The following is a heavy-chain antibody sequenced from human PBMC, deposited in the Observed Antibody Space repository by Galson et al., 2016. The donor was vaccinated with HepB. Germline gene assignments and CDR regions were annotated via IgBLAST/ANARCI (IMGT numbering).Heavy chain of an antibody. D-gene: IGHD6-25*01. V-gene: IGHV3-23*01. CDR3: TRAPAPPHFEF. J-gene: IGHJ4*02. Sequence: SLRLSCAASGFTFSTYAMRWVRQAPGKGLEWVSSITDSGGSAYYADSVKGRFTISRDNSKNTLFLQMNSLRAEDTAIYYCTRAPAPPHFEFWGQGALVTVSS. CDR2: ITDSGGSA. CDR1: GFTFSTYA.